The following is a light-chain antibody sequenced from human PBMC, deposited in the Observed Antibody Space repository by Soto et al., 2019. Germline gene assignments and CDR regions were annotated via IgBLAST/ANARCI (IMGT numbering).Light chain of an antibody. Sequence: EVVLTQSPHSLPVTLGQPASISCRSSQSLVYSNGNTYLNWFQERPGQSPRRLLYKVFNRDSGVPDRFSGSGSGTDFTLGITTLEAEDVGGYCSMQGPHWPRTFGQGTKVEI. J-gene: IGKJ1*01. CDR1: QSLVYSNGNTY. CDR2: KVF. CDR3: MQGPHWPRT. V-gene: IGKV2-30*01.